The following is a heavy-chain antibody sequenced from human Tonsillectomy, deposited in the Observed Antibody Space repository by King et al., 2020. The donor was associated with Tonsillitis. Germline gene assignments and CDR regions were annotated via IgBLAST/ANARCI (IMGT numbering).Heavy chain of an antibody. CDR3: AFYDSGRYYKSDYSYYYMDV. V-gene: IGHV1-69*01. CDR2: IIPLFGTA. CDR1: GGTFSSYA. Sequence: VQLVEAGAEVKKPGSSVKVSCEASGGTFSSYAITWVRQAPGQGLEWMGGIIPLFGTANYAQKFQGRVAITADESTSTVYMELSSLRFEDTAVYYFAFYDSGRYYKSDYSYYYMDVWGKGTTVTVSS. J-gene: IGHJ6*03. D-gene: IGHD3-10*01.